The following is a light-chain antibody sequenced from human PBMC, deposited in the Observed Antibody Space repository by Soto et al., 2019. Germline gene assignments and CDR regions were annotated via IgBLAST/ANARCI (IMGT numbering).Light chain of an antibody. J-gene: IGLJ3*02. Sequence: QLVLTQSPSASASLGASVKLTCTLSSRHSGYAIAWHQQQPDKGPRYLMTVNTDGSHNKGDGVPDRFSGSSSGAERYLIISSLQSEDEAEYYCQTWETGIQVFGGGTKLTVL. V-gene: IGLV4-69*01. CDR2: VNTDGSH. CDR3: QTWETGIQV. CDR1: SRHSGYA.